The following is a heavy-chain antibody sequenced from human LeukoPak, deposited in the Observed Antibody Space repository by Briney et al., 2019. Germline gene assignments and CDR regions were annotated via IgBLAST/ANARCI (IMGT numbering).Heavy chain of an antibody. D-gene: IGHD2-2*01. CDR3: ASETYCSSTSCYFDY. J-gene: IGHJ4*02. CDR2: ISSSSSYI. V-gene: IGHV3-21*01. CDR1: GFTYGDYA. Sequence: GRSLRLSCTASGFTYGDYAMSWGRQAPGKGLEWVSSISSSSSYIYYADSVKSRFTISRDNAKNSLYLQMNSLRAEDTAVYYCASETYCSSTSCYFDYWGQGTLVTVSS.